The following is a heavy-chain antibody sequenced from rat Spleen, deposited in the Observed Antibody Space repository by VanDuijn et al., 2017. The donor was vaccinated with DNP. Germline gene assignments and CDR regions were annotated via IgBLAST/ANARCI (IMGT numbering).Heavy chain of an antibody. CDR1: GFTFSNYD. D-gene: IGHD1-11*01. Sequence: EVQLVESGGGLVQPGRSLKLSCAASGFTFSNYDMAWVRQAPTKGLEWVASISPSGGSTYYRDSVKGRFTVSRDNAKSSLYLQMDSLRSEDTATYYCARQTEGDFDYWGQGVMVTVSS. CDR2: ISPSGGST. J-gene: IGHJ2*01. CDR3: ARQTEGDFDY. V-gene: IGHV5-25*01.